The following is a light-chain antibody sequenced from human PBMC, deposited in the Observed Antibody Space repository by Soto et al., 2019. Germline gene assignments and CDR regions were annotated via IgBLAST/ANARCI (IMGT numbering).Light chain of an antibody. CDR1: QSVSISY. J-gene: IGKJ1*01. CDR3: QQYGSSPWT. V-gene: IGKV3-20*01. CDR2: GAS. Sequence: ESVLTQSPGTLSLSPGEKATLSCRASQSVSISYLAWYQQKPGQAPRPLIYGASSRAIGIPDRFSGSGSGTDFTFTISRLEPEDFAVYYCQQYGSSPWTFGQGTKVDIK.